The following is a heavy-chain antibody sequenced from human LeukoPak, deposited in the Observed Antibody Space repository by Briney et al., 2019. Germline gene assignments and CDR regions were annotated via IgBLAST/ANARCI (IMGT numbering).Heavy chain of an antibody. CDR2: IYYSGNT. CDR1: GDSISSSSYH. D-gene: IGHD4-17*01. V-gene: IGHV4-39*01. CDR3: ARQGSYGDYARVDF. Sequence: SETLSLTCIVSGDSISSSSYHWGWIRQPPGKGLEWIGSIYYSGNTYYNPSLKSRVTISVDTSKNQFSLNLRSVTAADTAVYYCARQGSYGDYARVDFWGQGTLVTVSS. J-gene: IGHJ4*02.